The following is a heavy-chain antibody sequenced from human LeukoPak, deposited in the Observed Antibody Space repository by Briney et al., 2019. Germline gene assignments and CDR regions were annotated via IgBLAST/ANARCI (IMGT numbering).Heavy chain of an antibody. CDR3: ARLYIGGYSRSTNYNWFDP. Sequence: SETLSLTCAVYGGSFSGYYWSWIRQPPGKGLEWIGEINHRGSTNYNPSIKSRVTITVGTSKNQFSLNLTSVNAADTGVYYWARLYIGGYSRSTNYNWFDPWGQGTLVTVPS. CDR2: INHRGST. V-gene: IGHV4-34*01. CDR1: GGSFSGYY. J-gene: IGHJ5*02. D-gene: IGHD6-13*01.